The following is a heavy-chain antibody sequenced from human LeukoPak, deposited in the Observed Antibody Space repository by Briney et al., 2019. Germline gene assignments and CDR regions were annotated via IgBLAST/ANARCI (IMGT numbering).Heavy chain of an antibody. CDR2: ISWNGAST. CDR3: AKDGVVAALGDNWFDP. CDR1: GFTFDDYA. Sequence: GGSLRLSCAASGFTFDDYAMHWVRQAPGKGLEWVSLISWNGASTYYADSVKGRFTISRDNSKNSLYLQMNSLRAEGTAFYYCAKDGVVAALGDNWFDPWGQGTLVTVSS. V-gene: IGHV3-43D*03. D-gene: IGHD2-15*01. J-gene: IGHJ5*02.